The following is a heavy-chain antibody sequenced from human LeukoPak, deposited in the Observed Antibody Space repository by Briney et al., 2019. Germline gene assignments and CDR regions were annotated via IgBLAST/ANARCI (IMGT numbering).Heavy chain of an antibody. D-gene: IGHD1-26*01. CDR3: ARDEVVGARGGWFDP. Sequence: GGSLRLSCAASGFTFSSYSMNWVRQAPGKGLEWVPSISSSSSYIYYADSVKGRFTISRDNAKNSLYLQMNSLRAEDTAVYYCARDEVVGARGGWFDPWGQGTLVTVSS. V-gene: IGHV3-21*01. J-gene: IGHJ5*02. CDR2: ISSSSSYI. CDR1: GFTFSSYS.